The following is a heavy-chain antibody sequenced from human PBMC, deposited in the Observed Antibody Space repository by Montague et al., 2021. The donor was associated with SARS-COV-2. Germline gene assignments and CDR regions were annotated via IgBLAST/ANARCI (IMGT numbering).Heavy chain of an antibody. CDR1: GDSISSSSYD. J-gene: IGHJ4*02. CDR2: ISYHGNT. CDR3: ARRLDYWDSSGQRRHFDY. Sequence: SETLSLTCTLSGDSISSSSYDRGWIRRPPGKGLEWIGHISYHGNTNYNPSLKSRVTISIDTSRNQFSLKVSSVTATDTAIYYCARRLDYWDSSGQRRHFDYWGQGTLVTVSS. V-gene: IGHV4-39*01. D-gene: IGHD3-22*01.